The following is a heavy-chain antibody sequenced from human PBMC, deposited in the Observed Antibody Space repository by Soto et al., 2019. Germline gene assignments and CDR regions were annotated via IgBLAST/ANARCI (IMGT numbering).Heavy chain of an antibody. Sequence: SETLSLTCTVSGGSISSSSYFWGWIRQSPGKGLEWIGSIYYSGGTYYNPSLKSRVTISVDTSKNQFSLKLSSVTAADTAVYYCASGNILTDYYLDHWGQGTLVTVSS. CDR2: IYYSGGT. CDR3: ASGNILTDYYLDH. J-gene: IGHJ4*02. D-gene: IGHD3-9*01. CDR1: GGSISSSSYF. V-gene: IGHV4-39*01.